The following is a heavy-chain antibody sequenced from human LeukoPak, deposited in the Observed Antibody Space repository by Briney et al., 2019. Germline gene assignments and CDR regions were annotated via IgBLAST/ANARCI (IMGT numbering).Heavy chain of an antibody. J-gene: IGHJ1*01. V-gene: IGHV4-39*07. CDR1: GGSISSSSYY. CDR3: ARRRGGWYLGSHGPYFQH. D-gene: IGHD6-19*01. CDR2: IYYSGST. Sequence: KPSETLSLTCTVSGGSISSSSYYWGWIRQPPGKGLEWIGSIYYSGSTYYNPSLKSRVTISVDTSKNQFSLKLSSVTAADTAVYYCARRRGGWYLGSHGPYFQHWGQGTLVTVSS.